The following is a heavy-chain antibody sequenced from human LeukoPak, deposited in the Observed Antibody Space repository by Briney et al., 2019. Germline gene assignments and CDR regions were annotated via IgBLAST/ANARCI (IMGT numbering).Heavy chain of an antibody. J-gene: IGHJ5*02. CDR2: ISGSGGST. Sequence: PGGSLRLSCAASGFTFSSYAMSWVRQAPGKGLEWVSAISGSGGSTYYADSVKGRFIISRDNSKNTLYLQMNSLRAEDTAVYYCAKDPIYYDFWSGYSNWFDPWGQGTLVTVSS. CDR1: GFTFSSYA. CDR3: AKDPIYYDFWSGYSNWFDP. D-gene: IGHD3-3*01. V-gene: IGHV3-23*01.